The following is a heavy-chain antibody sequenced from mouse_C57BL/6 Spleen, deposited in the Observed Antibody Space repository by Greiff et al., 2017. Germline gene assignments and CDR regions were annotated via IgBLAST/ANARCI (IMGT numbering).Heavy chain of an antibody. CDR1: GYTFTDYE. CDR2: IDPETGGT. J-gene: IGHJ2*01. V-gene: IGHV1-15*01. Sequence: VQLQQSGAELVRPGASVTLSCKASGYTFTDYEMHWVKQTPVHGLEWIGAIDPETGGTAYNQKFKGKAILTADKSSSTAYMELRSLTSEDSAVYYCTRSLLLRYYFDDWGQGTTLTVSS. D-gene: IGHD1-1*01. CDR3: TRSLLLRYYFDD.